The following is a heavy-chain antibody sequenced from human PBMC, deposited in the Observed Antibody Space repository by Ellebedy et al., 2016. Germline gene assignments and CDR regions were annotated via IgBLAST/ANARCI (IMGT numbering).Heavy chain of an antibody. V-gene: IGHV4-34*01. CDR2: INHSGST. D-gene: IGHD2-2*01. CDR1: GGSFSGYY. CDR3: ARQGVPDKYQLLRGWFDP. J-gene: IGHJ5*02. Sequence: SETLSLXXAVYGGSFSGYYWSWIRQPPGKGLEWIGEINHSGSTNYNPSLKSRVTISVDTSKNQFSLKLSSVTAADTAVYYCARQGVPDKYQLLRGWFDPWGQGTLVTVSS.